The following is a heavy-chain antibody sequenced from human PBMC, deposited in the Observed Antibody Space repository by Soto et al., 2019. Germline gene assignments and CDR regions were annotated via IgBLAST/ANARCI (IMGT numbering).Heavy chain of an antibody. CDR1: GFSFRSYA. V-gene: IGHV3-23*01. J-gene: IGHJ6*03. CDR2: IRGSGGVT. Sequence: EVQLLVSGGGLVQPRGSLRISCAASGFSFRSYAMNWVRLAPGKGLEWVSSIRGSGGVTYYADSVKGRFTISRDNSKNTLYLQMNSLRAEDTAVYYCAMGEGHYYYYYMNVWGKGTTVTVSS. CDR3: AMGEGHYYYYYMNV.